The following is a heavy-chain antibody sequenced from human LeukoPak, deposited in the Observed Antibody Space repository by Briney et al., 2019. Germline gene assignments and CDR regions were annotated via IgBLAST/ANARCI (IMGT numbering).Heavy chain of an antibody. CDR1: GYTFTSYY. V-gene: IGHV1-69*13. Sequence: SVKVSCKASGYTFTSYYIHWVRQAPGQGLEWMGGIIPIFGTANYAQKFQGRVTITADESTSTAYMELSSLRSEDTAVYYCARALRITMVRGVNYYYGMDVWGQGTTVTVSS. CDR3: ARALRITMVRGVNYYYGMDV. D-gene: IGHD3-10*01. J-gene: IGHJ6*02. CDR2: IIPIFGTA.